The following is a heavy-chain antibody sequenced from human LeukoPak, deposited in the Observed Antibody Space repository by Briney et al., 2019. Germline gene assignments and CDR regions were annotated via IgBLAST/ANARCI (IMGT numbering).Heavy chain of an antibody. CDR3: ARHGYGSGIRIIDY. CDR1: GGSISSSSYY. J-gene: IGHJ4*02. CDR2: IYYSGST. V-gene: IGHV4-39*01. Sequence: SETLSLTCTVSGGSISSSSYYWGWIRQPPGKGLEWIGSIYYSGSTYYNPSLKSRATISVDTSKNQFSLKLSSVTAADTAVYYCARHGYGSGIRIIDYWGQGTLVTVSS. D-gene: IGHD3-10*01.